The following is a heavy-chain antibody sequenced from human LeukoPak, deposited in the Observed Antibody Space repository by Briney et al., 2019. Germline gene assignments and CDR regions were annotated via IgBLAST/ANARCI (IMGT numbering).Heavy chain of an antibody. V-gene: IGHV4-34*01. J-gene: IGHJ5*02. CDR3: ARTMRWVVAATGGVQNWFDP. D-gene: IGHD2-15*01. CDR2: IYHSGST. CDR1: GGSFSGYY. Sequence: SETLSLTCAVYGGSFSGYYWSWIRQPPGKGLEWIGSIYHSGSTYYNPSLKSRVTISVDTSKNQFSLKLSSVTAADTAVYYCARTMRWVVAATGGVQNWFDPWGQGTLVTVSS.